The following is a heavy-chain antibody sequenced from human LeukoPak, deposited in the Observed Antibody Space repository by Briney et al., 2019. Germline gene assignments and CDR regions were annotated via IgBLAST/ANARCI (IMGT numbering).Heavy chain of an antibody. D-gene: IGHD6-19*01. V-gene: IGHV3-74*01. CDR3: AREGSSGWSVPYYFDY. J-gene: IGHJ4*02. CDR1: GFTFSSSW. CDR2: MNSDGSIT. Sequence: PGGSLRLSCAASGFTFSSSWMHWVRQAPGKGLVWVSRMNSDGSITNYADSVKGRFTISRDNAKNSLYLQMDSLRAEDTAVYYCAREGSSGWSVPYYFDYWGQGTLLTVSS.